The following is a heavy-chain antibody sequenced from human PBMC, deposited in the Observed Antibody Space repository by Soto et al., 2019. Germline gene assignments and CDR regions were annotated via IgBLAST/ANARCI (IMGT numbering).Heavy chain of an antibody. Sequence: EVQLVESGGGLVQPGGSLRLSCAVSGFSVSNNFLSWVRQAPGKGLEWVSLIYSGGNTYYADSVKGRVTISRDNSKNTVYLQMNSLRAEDTAVYYCARDPGKNFIWGQGTMVTVSS. J-gene: IGHJ3*02. CDR1: GFSVSNNF. V-gene: IGHV3-66*01. CDR2: IYSGGNT. CDR3: ARDPGKNFI.